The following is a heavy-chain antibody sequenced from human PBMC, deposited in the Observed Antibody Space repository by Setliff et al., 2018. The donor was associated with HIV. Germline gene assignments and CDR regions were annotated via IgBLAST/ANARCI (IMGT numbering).Heavy chain of an antibody. Sequence: SVKVSCKASGGTFSTYAISWVRQAPGQGLEWMGGIIPIFGTANYAQKFQGRVTITADESTSTAYMELSSLRSEDTAVYYCAGGEDIVVVPAGFDDYSNYEDYYYGMDVWGQGTTVTVSS. CDR1: GGTFSTYA. J-gene: IGHJ6*02. D-gene: IGHD2-2*01. CDR3: AGGEDIVVVPAGFDDYSNYEDYYYGMDV. CDR2: IIPIFGTA. V-gene: IGHV1-69*13.